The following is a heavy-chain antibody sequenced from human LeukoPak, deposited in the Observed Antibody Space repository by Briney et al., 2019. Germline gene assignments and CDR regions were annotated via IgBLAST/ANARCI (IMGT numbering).Heavy chain of an antibody. CDR2: INHSGST. V-gene: IGHV4-34*01. CDR1: GGSISSYY. Sequence: NASETLSLTCTVSGGSISSYYWSWIRQPPGKGLEWIGEINHSGSTNYNPSLKSRVTISVDTSKNQFSLKLSSVTAADTAVYYCASVAGTLGYWGQGTLVTVSS. D-gene: IGHD6-19*01. J-gene: IGHJ4*02. CDR3: ASVAGTLGY.